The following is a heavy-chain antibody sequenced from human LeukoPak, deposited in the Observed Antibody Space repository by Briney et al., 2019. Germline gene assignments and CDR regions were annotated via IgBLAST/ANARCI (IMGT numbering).Heavy chain of an antibody. J-gene: IGHJ4*02. V-gene: IGHV5-51*01. CDR3: ARHDRSLGAEEIDY. CDR1: GYRFTSYW. CDR2: IYPGDSDT. Sequence: GASLKISFKGSGYRFTSYWIGWVRQMPGKGLEWMGIIYPGDSDTRHSPSFQGQVTISADKSISTAYLQWSSLKASDTAMYYCARHDRSLGAEEIDYWGQGTLVTVSS.